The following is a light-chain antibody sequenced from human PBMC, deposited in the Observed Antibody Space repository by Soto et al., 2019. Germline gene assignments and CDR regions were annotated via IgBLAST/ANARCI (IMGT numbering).Light chain of an antibody. J-gene: IGKJ4*01. V-gene: IGKV1-5*03. Sequence: DIQMTQSPSTLSASVGDRVTITCRASQSISSWLAWYQQKPGKAPKLLIYKASSLESGVPSRFSGSGSGTEFTLTISSLQSDDFATYYCQQYNSYSFTFGGGTKVEIK. CDR1: QSISSW. CDR2: KAS. CDR3: QQYNSYSFT.